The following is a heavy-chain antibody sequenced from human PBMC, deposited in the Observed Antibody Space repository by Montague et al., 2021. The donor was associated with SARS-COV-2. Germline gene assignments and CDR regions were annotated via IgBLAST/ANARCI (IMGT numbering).Heavy chain of an antibody. J-gene: IGHJ6*02. D-gene: IGHD4-17*01. V-gene: IGHV3-33*08. CDR1: GITFSNDD. CDR3: AADYGDYSNYYYYYGMDV. Sequence: SLRLSCAASGITFSNDDMHWVRQAPGKGLEWVAVIWYDGSNKYYADSVKGRFTISRDNSKNTLYLQMNSLRAEDTAVYYCAADYGDYSNYYYYYGMDVWGQGTTVTVSS. CDR2: IWYDGSNK.